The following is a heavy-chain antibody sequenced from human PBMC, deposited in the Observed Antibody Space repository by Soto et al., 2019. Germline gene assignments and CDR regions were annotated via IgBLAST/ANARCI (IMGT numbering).Heavy chain of an antibody. CDR1: GFTFSSYA. CDR2: VSGGGHNT. J-gene: IGHJ4*02. D-gene: IGHD6-13*01. V-gene: IGHV3-23*01. Sequence: PGGSLRLSCTASGFTFSSYAMSWVRQAPGKGLEWVSVVSGGGHNTYYADSVKGRFTISRDNSKNTLYLQMNGLRAEDTVVYYCAKDRTSWYYPYDYWGQGTLVTV. CDR3: AKDRTSWYYPYDY.